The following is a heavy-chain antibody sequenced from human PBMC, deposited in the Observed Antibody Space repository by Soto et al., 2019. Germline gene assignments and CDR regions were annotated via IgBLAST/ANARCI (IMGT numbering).Heavy chain of an antibody. D-gene: IGHD2-15*01. CDR1: GGTFSSYA. Sequence: QLQLVQSGAEVTKPGSSVKVSCKASGGTFSSYAFSWVRQAPGQGLEWMGGIIPIFGRANYAQKFQGRVTITADESTSTGYMELSSQRPEDTAVYYCAREPTYSDNGMVVAAKYGMDVWGQGTTVTVSS. J-gene: IGHJ6*02. V-gene: IGHV1-69*12. CDR3: AREPTYSDNGMVVAAKYGMDV. CDR2: IIPIFGRA.